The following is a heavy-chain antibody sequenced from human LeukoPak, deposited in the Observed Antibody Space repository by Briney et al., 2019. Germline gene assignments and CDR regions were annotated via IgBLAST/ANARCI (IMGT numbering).Heavy chain of an antibody. J-gene: IGHJ4*02. CDR2: IKQDGSEI. CDR1: GFTFNSYW. D-gene: IGHD3-10*01. Sequence: GGSLRLSCAASGFTFNSYWMSWVRQAPGKGLECVAKIKQDGSEIYFVDSVKGRFTISRDNAKSSLYLQMNSLRGEDTAVYYCARARYGSGGYFFDFWGQGTLVTVSS. CDR3: ARARYGSGGYFFDF. V-gene: IGHV3-7*04.